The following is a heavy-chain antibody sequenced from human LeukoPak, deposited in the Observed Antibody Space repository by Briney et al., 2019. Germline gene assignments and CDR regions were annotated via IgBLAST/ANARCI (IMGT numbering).Heavy chain of an antibody. Sequence: ASVKVSCKASGYTFTSYHMHWVRQAPGQGLEWMGIINPGGGSTNYAQKFQGRVTMTRDTSTSTVYMELSSLRSEDTAVYYCAREASTTMVTLSSVYWGQGTLVTVSS. CDR2: INPGGGST. J-gene: IGHJ4*02. V-gene: IGHV1-46*01. CDR3: AREASTTMVTLSSVY. CDR1: GYTFTSYH. D-gene: IGHD5-18*01.